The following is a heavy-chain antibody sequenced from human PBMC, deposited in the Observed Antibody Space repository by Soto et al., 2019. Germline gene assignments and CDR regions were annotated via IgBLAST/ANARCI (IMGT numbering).Heavy chain of an antibody. J-gene: IGHJ6*03. CDR1: GASFSRNY. CDR3: ARGHYDILTGYYYMDV. D-gene: IGHD3-9*01. CDR2: LNYSGST. Sequence: QVQLQESGPGLVKPSEPLSPTCTVSGASFSRNYWSWTRQPPGKGLEWIGYLNYSGSTNYNPSLKSRVTISVDTSKNQFSLKLSSVTAADTAVYYCARGHYDILTGYYYMDVWGKGTTVTVSS. V-gene: IGHV4-59*01.